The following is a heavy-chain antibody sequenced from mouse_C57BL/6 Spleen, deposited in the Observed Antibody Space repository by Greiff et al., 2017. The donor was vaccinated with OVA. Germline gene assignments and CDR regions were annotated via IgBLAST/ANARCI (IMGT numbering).Heavy chain of an antibody. CDR1: GFNIKDDY. J-gene: IGHJ2*01. CDR3: TTGPFFDY. V-gene: IGHV14-4*01. Sequence: LVESGAELVRPGASVKLSCTASGFNIKDDYMHWVKQRPEQGLEWIGWIDPENGDTEYASKFQGKATITADTSSNTAYLQLSSLTSEDTAVYYCTTGPFFDYWGQGTTLTVSS. CDR2: IDPENGDT.